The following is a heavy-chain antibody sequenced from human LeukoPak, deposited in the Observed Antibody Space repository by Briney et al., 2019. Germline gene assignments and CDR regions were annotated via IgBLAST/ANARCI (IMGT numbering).Heavy chain of an antibody. Sequence: SETLSLTCTVSGGSISGFYWNWIRQPPGKGLEWIGDTHYSGSTNYNPSLKSRVTISVDTSKNRVTLNLRSVTAADTAAYYCARVVYSGSWGYFDYWGQGILVTVSS. CDR1: GGSISGFY. V-gene: IGHV4-59*01. D-gene: IGHD3-10*01. J-gene: IGHJ4*02. CDR3: ARVVYSGSWGYFDY. CDR2: THYSGST.